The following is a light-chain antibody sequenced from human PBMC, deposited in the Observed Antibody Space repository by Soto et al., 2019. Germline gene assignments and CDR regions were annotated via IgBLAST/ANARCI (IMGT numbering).Light chain of an antibody. V-gene: IGKV1-5*03. J-gene: IGKJ1*01. CDR1: ESISTW. Sequence: DIPMTQSPSTLSASVGDRVTITCRASESISTWLTWYQQKPGKAPKLLIYQASSLGSGVPSRFSGSGSGTEFTLTINNLQPDDFATYYCQQFQSYFRTFGQGTKVEI. CDR2: QAS. CDR3: QQFQSYFRT.